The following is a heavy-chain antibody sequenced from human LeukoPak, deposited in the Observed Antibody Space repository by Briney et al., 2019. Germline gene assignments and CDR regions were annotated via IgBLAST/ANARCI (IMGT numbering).Heavy chain of an antibody. CDR3: ARLPAMGYMDV. Sequence: GESLKISCQTSGYYFTSYWSGWVRQMPGKGLEWMGIIYPSDSDTRYSPSFQGQVTISVDNSISTAYLHWSSLKASDTAMYYCARLPAMGYMDVWGKGTTVTVSS. V-gene: IGHV5-51*01. CDR2: IYPSDSDT. D-gene: IGHD1-26*01. J-gene: IGHJ6*03. CDR1: GYYFTSYW.